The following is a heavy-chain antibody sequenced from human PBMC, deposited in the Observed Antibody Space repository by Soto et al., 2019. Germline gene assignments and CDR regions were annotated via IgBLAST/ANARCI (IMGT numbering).Heavy chain of an antibody. CDR2: ISGSGGST. Sequence: EVQLLESGGGLVQPGGSLRLSCAASGFTFSSYAMSWVRQAPGKGLEWVSAISGSGGSTYYADSVKGRFTISRDNSKNTMYLQMNSLRAEDTAVYYCAQKERIAARRGYWFDPWGQGTLVTVSS. CDR1: GFTFSSYA. V-gene: IGHV3-23*01. CDR3: AQKERIAARRGYWFDP. J-gene: IGHJ5*02. D-gene: IGHD6-6*01.